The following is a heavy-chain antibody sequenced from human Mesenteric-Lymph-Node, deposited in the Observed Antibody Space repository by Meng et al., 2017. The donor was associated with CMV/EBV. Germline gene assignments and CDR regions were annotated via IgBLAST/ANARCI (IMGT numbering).Heavy chain of an antibody. CDR2: ISGSGDST. CDR3: ARVQDLGYCSSTSCYFESDYFDH. D-gene: IGHD2-2*01. V-gene: IGHV3-23*01. CDR1: YA. Sequence: YAMSWGRQARGKGLEWVAAISGSGDSTYYADSVKGRFTISRDNSRNTLYLQMNSLRAEDTAVYYCARVQDLGYCSSTSCYFESDYFDHWGQGTLVTVSS. J-gene: IGHJ4*02.